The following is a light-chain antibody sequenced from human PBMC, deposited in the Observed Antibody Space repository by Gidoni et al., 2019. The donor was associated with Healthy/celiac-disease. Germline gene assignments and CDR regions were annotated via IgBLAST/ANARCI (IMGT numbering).Light chain of an antibody. J-gene: IGKJ3*01. CDR3: QQYNSYQFT. V-gene: IGKV1-5*01. CDR2: DAS. CDR1: QSISSW. Sequence: DIQMTQSPSTLSASVGDRVTITCRASQSISSWLAWYQQKPGKAPKLLIYDASSLESGVPSRFSGSGSGTEFTLTISSLQPDDFATYYCQQYNSYQFTFXPXTKVXIK.